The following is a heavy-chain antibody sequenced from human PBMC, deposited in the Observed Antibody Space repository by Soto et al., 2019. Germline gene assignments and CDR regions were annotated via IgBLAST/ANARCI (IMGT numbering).Heavy chain of an antibody. CDR2: IDPSDSYT. D-gene: IGHD3-22*01. J-gene: IGHJ4*02. CDR1: GYSFTSYW. Sequence: GESLKISCKGSGYSFTSYWISWVRQMSGKGLEWMGRIDPSDSYTNYSPSFQGHVTISADKSISTAYLQWSSLKASDTAMYYCARRGLHYYDSSGYYDYWGQGTLVTVSS. V-gene: IGHV5-10-1*01. CDR3: ARRGLHYYDSSGYYDY.